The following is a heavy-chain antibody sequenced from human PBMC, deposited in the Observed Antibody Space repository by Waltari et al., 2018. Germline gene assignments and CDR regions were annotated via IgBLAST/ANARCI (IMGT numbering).Heavy chain of an antibody. V-gene: IGHV4-4*02. CDR2: IHGTGKT. J-gene: IGHJ4*02. CDR3: ARDRGRGLYLDS. Sequence: QLQLQQSGPGLVKPSESLFLSCAVSGDSVSNNYCWSWVRQPPGKGLEWIGQIHGTGKTNYNPSLESRVTVSMDTSNNQFSLRVTSPTAADTAVYFCARDRGRGLYLDSWGQGTLVTVS. CDR1: GDSVSNNYC. D-gene: IGHD1-26*01.